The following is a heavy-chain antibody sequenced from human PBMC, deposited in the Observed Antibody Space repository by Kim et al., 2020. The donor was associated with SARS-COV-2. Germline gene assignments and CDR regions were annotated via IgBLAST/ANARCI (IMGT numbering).Heavy chain of an antibody. CDR1: GFTFSSYG. J-gene: IGHJ4*02. D-gene: IGHD3-10*01. CDR2: ISYDGSNK. Sequence: GGSLRLSCAASGFTFSSYGMHWVRQAPGKGLEWVAVISYDGSNKYYADSVKGRFTISRDNSKNTLYLQMNSLRAEDTAVYYCAKDAGGLLLWFGELPYFDYWGQGTLVTVSS. V-gene: IGHV3-30*18. CDR3: AKDAGGLLLWFGELPYFDY.